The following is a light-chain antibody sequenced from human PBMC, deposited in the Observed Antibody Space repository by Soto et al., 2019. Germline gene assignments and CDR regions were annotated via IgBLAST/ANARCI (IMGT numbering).Light chain of an antibody. CDR3: QSYDSSLSGYVV. J-gene: IGLJ2*01. Sequence: QSVLTQPPSVSGAPGQRVTISCTGSSSNIGAGYDVHWYQQLPGTAPKLLIYGNSNRPSGVPDRFSGSKSGTSASLAITGLQAEAEADYYCQSYDSSLSGYVVFGGGTKRTVL. V-gene: IGLV1-40*01. CDR2: GNS. CDR1: SSNIGAGYD.